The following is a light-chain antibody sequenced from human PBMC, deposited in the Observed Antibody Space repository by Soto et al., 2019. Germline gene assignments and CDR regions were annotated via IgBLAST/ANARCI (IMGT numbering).Light chain of an antibody. CDR1: ESIARH. V-gene: IGKV1-39*01. J-gene: IGKJ5*01. CDR2: AAL. Sequence: DIPMTQSPSSLSASVGDRVTITCRASESIARHLNWYQQKPGKAPKLLIYAALSLQNGVPSRFRGGGSGTDFTLTISNLQPEDFATYYCQQSYSTLSITFGQGTRLEIK. CDR3: QQSYSTLSIT.